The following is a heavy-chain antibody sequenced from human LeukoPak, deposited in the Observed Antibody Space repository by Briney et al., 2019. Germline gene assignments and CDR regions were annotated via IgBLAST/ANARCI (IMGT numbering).Heavy chain of an antibody. CDR2: IYTSGST. CDR3: AREEVSQRYNWFDP. CDR1: GGSISSYY. J-gene: IGHJ5*02. D-gene: IGHD5-24*01. Sequence: PSETLSLTCTVSGGSISSYYWSWIRQPAGKGLEWIGRIYTSGSTNYNPSLKSRVTMSVDTSKNQFSLKLSSVTAADTAVYHCAREEVSQRYNWFDPWGQGTLVTVSS. V-gene: IGHV4-4*07.